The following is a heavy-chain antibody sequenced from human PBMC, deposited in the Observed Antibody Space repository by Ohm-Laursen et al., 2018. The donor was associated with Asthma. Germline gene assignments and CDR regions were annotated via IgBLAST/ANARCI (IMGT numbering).Heavy chain of an antibody. CDR1: GFTFSSYI. J-gene: IGHJ1*01. V-gene: IGHV3-21*01. CDR3: ARIGPEWELPGREYSLHH. D-gene: IGHD1-26*01. Sequence: SLKLSCAASGFTFSSYIMNWVRQVPGKGLEWVAPISTASTFIYYADSVRGRFTTSRDNAKNSVYLQMNSLRAEDTALYYCARIGPEWELPGREYSLHHWGQGTQVTVSS. CDR2: ISTASTFI.